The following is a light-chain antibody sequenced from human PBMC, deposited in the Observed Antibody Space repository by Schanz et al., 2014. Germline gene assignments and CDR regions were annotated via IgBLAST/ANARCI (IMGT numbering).Light chain of an antibody. Sequence: QSVLTQPPSASGTPGQRVTISCSGSSSNIGSNTVHWYRQLPGTAPKLLIYSNDRRPSGVPDRFSASKSGTSASLAISGLQSEDEADYYCASWDDSLNARVFGGGTKLTVL. V-gene: IGLV1-44*01. J-gene: IGLJ3*02. CDR2: SND. CDR1: SSNIGSNT. CDR3: ASWDDSLNARV.